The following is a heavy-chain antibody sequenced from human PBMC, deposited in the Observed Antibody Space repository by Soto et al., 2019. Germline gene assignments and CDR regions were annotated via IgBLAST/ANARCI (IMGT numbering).Heavy chain of an antibody. CDR3: ARDNYDFWSGYSPDAFDI. CDR1: GFTFSSYG. CDR2: IWYDGSNK. V-gene: IGHV3-33*01. Sequence: GGSLRLSCAASGFTFSSYGMHWVRQAPGKGLEWVAVIWYDGSNKYYADSVKGRFTISRDNSKNTLYLQMNSLRAEDTAVYYCARDNYDFWSGYSPDAFDIWGQGTMVTVSS. J-gene: IGHJ3*02. D-gene: IGHD3-3*01.